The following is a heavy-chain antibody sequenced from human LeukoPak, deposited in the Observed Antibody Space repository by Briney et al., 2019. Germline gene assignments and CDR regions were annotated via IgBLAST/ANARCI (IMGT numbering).Heavy chain of an antibody. CDR2: ISGSGGST. CDR3: AREYSYMDV. Sequence: GGSLRLSCAASGFTFGTYAMSWVRQAPGQGLEWVSGISGSGGSTYYADSVKGRFTISRDNSKNTLSLQMNCLRAEDTAVYYCAREYSYMDVWGKGTTVTVSS. V-gene: IGHV3-23*01. J-gene: IGHJ6*03. CDR1: GFTFGTYA.